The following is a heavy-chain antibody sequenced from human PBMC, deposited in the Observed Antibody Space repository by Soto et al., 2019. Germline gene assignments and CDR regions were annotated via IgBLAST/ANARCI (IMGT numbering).Heavy chain of an antibody. V-gene: IGHV4-31*03. CDR2: IYYSGST. J-gene: IGHJ3*02. D-gene: IGHD5-12*01. Sequence: PSETLSLTCTVSGGSISSGGYYWSWIRQHPGKGLEWIGYIYYSGSTYYNPSLKSRVTISVDTSKNQFSLKLSSVTAADTAVYYCARMIDILATGGNAFDIWGQGTMVTVSS. CDR1: GGSISSGGYY. CDR3: ARMIDILATGGNAFDI.